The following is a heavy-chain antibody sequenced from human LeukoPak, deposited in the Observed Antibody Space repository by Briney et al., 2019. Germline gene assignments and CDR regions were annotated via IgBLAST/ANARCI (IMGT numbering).Heavy chain of an antibody. CDR2: ISSSSSYI. Sequence: GGSLRLSCAASGFTFSSYSMNWVRQAPGKGLEWVSSISSSSSYIYYADSVKGRFTISRDNAKNSLYLQMNSLRAEDTAVYYCARNHGSGSYRFDYWGQGTLVTVSS. J-gene: IGHJ4*02. D-gene: IGHD3-10*01. CDR3: ARNHGSGSYRFDY. V-gene: IGHV3-21*01. CDR1: GFTFSSYS.